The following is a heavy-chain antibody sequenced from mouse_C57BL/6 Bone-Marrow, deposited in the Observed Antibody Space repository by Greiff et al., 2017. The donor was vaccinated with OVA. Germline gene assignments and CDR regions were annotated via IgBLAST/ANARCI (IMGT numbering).Heavy chain of an antibody. Sequence: EVKLQESGPGLVKPSQTVFLTCTVTGISITTGNYRWSWIRQFPGNKLEWIGYIYYSGTITYNPSLTSRTTITRDTPKNQFFLEMNSLTAEDTATYYCARGCGYYGYFDVWGTGTTVTVSS. V-gene: IGHV3-5*01. D-gene: IGHD2-2*01. CDR2: IYYSGTI. J-gene: IGHJ1*03. CDR3: ARGCGYYGYFDV. CDR1: GISITTGNYR.